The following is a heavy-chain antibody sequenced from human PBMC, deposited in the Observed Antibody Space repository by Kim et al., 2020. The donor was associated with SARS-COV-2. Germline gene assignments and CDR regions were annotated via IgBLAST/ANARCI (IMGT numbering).Heavy chain of an antibody. V-gene: IGHV1-69*06. CDR2: FGTA. Sequence: FGTANYAQKFQGRVTITADKSSTAYMELSSLRSEDTAVYYCARGAHVLDYWGQGTLVTVSS. J-gene: IGHJ4*02. CDR3: ARGAHVLDY.